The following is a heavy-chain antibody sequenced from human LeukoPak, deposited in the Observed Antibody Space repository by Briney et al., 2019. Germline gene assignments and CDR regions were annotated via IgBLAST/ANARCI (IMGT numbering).Heavy chain of an antibody. CDR3: ARDAGRHGSGYYDIGY. V-gene: IGHV1-18*01. Sequence: ASVKVSCKASGYTFTSHGISWVRQAPGQGLEWMGWISTYNGNTNYAQKLQGRVSMTTDTSTSTAYMDLRSLRSDDTAVYYCARDAGRHGSGYYDIGYWGQGTLVTVSS. CDR1: GYTFTSHG. D-gene: IGHD3-22*01. CDR2: ISTYNGNT. J-gene: IGHJ4*02.